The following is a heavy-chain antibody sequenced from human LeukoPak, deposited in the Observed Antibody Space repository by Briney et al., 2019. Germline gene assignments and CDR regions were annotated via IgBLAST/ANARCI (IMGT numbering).Heavy chain of an antibody. CDR3: AKEASIVLMVYAMGFDY. J-gene: IGHJ4*02. V-gene: IGHV3-23*01. Sequence: GGALRLSCAASGFTFSSYAMSWVRQAPGKGLEWGSAISGRGGSTYYADSVKGRFTISRDNSKNTLYLKMNSLRAEDTAVYYCAKEASIVLMVYAMGFDYWGQGTLATVSS. D-gene: IGHD2-8*01. CDR2: ISGRGGST. CDR1: GFTFSSYA.